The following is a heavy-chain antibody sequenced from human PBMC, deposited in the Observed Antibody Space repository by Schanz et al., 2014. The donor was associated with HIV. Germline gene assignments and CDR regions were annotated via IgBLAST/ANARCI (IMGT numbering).Heavy chain of an antibody. J-gene: IGHJ6*02. CDR3: AKDRNYYDDRYIGKGNYYYYYGMDV. D-gene: IGHD3-22*01. CDR1: GFSFRTFG. V-gene: IGHV3-30*18. CDR2: ISYDGRNK. Sequence: QVHLVESGGGVVQPGRSLRLSCVASGFSFRTFGMHWVRQAPGKGLEWVAVISYDGRNKCFGDSVKGRITISRDNSKNTLYLQIKSLRTEDTAVYYCAKDRNYYDDRYIGKGNYYYYYGMDVWGQGTTVTVSS.